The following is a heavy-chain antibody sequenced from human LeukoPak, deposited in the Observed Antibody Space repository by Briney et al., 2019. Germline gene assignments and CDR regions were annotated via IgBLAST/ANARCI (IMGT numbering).Heavy chain of an antibody. CDR3: ARVRYYYDSSGSEYYFDY. D-gene: IGHD3-22*01. Sequence: GESLKISCKGSGYSFTSYWIGWVRQMPGKGLAWMGMIYPGDSDTRYSPSFQGQVTISADKSISTAYLQWSSLKASDTAMYYCARVRYYYDSSGSEYYFDYWGQGTLVTVSS. CDR2: IYPGDSDT. J-gene: IGHJ4*02. V-gene: IGHV5-51*01. CDR1: GYSFTSYW.